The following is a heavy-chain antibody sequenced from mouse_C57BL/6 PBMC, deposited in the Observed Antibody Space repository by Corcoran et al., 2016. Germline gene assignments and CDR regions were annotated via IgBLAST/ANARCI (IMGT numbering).Heavy chain of an antibody. Sequence: EVQLQQSGPELVKPGASVKISCKASGYTFTDYYMNWVKQSHGKSLEWIGDINPNNGGTSYNQKFKGKATLTVDKSSSTAYMELRSLTSEDSAVYYCARAGFALLGSTPAWSAYWGQWTLVTVSA. V-gene: IGHV1-26*01. D-gene: IGHD1-1*01. CDR1: GYTFTDYY. CDR2: INPNNGGT. CDR3: ARAGFALLGSTPAWSAY. J-gene: IGHJ3*01.